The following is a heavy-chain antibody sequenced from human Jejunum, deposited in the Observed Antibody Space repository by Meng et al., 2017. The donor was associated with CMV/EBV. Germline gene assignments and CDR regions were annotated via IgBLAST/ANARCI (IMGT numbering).Heavy chain of an antibody. CDR3: ARGMGDY. D-gene: IGHD3-16*01. Sequence: EVQLVESGGGLVQPGGSLRLSCAASGFTFRTYWMHWVRQAPGKGLVWVSRINSAGSITTYADSVKGRFTISRDNAKDTLYLQMNGLRADDTAIYFCARGMGDYWGQRSLVTASS. V-gene: IGHV3-74*03. J-gene: IGHJ4*02. CDR2: INSAGSIT. CDR1: GFTFRTYW.